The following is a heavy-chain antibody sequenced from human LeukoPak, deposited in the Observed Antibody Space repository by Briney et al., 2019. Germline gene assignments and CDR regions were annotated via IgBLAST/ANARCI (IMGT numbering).Heavy chain of an antibody. J-gene: IGHJ4*02. D-gene: IGHD6-25*01. CDR1: GYTFTGYY. CDR2: INPRGGST. V-gene: IGHV1-46*01. CDR3: ARVGSAAATADY. Sequence: GASVKVSCKASGYTFTGYYMHWVRQAPGQGPEWMGIINPRGGSTDYSRKFQGRITMTSDTSTSTVYMELSSLRSDDTAVYFCARVGSAAATADYWGQGTLVTVSS.